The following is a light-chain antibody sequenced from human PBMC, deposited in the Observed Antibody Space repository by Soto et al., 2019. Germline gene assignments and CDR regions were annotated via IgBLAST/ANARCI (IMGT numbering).Light chain of an antibody. CDR3: LQRYIWPQT. CDR2: DAS. CDR1: QSVSRT. J-gene: IGKJ1*01. V-gene: IGKV3-11*01. Sequence: EVVLTQSPATLSLSPGDRANLSCRTSQSVSRTLAWYQQTSGQAPRLLIYDASNRATGIPTRFSGSGSATDVTLTISSLEPEDFAVASCLQRYIWPQTFGHGTKVEIK.